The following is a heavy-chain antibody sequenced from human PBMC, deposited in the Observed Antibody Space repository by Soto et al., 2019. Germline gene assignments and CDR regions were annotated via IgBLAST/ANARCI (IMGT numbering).Heavy chain of an antibody. D-gene: IGHD3-9*01. CDR1: GFSRSTTGVG. CDR3: ARYFAWSEVHDAFVV. Sequence: QITLKESGPTLVKPTQTLTLTCTFSGFSRSTTGVGVGWIRQPPGKALEWLALIYWDDDKRYSPSLKSRLTITKDTSKNQVVLTMTNMVPVDTATYYCARYFAWSEVHDAFVVWGQGTIVTFSS. V-gene: IGHV2-5*02. CDR2: IYWDDDK. J-gene: IGHJ3*01.